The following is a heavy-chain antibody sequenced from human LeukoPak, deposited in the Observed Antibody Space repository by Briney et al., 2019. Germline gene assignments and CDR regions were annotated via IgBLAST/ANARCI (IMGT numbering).Heavy chain of an antibody. CDR3: ARRDGTSSFDY. D-gene: IGHD6-6*01. CDR2: IYGDDSAT. J-gene: IGHJ4*02. CDR1: GYSFASYW. V-gene: IGHV5-51*01. Sequence: GESLKISCKASGYSFASYWIAWVRQKPGQGLEWLGIIYGDDSATRYSPSFQGQVLISADRSINTAYLHWGRLQPSDTAMYYCARRDGTSSFDYWGQGTLVTVSS.